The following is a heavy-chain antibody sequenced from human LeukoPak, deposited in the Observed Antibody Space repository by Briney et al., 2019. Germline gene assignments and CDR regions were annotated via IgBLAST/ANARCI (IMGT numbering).Heavy chain of an antibody. CDR3: AVLEGGNDAFDI. V-gene: IGHV1-69*02. CDR1: GYTFTGYY. J-gene: IGHJ3*02. Sequence: ASVKVSCKASGYTFTGYYMHWVRQAPGQGLEWMGRIIPIFGIANYAQKFQGRVTITADKSTSTAYMELSSLRSEDTAVYYCAVLEGGNDAFDIWGQGTMVTVSS. CDR2: IIPIFGIA. D-gene: IGHD3-3*01.